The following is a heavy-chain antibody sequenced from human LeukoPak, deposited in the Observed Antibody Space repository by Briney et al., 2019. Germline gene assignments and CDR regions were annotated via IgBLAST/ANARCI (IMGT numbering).Heavy chain of an antibody. CDR1: GGSISGDH. V-gene: IGHV4-59*08. CDR2: IYYSGNT. CDR3: ARRNDFDI. J-gene: IGHJ3*02. Sequence: SETLSLTCTVSGGSISGDHWNWIRQPPGKGLEWIGYIYYSGNTNYNPSLKSRVTISVDTSKNQFSLKLSSVTAADTAVYYRARRNDFDIWGQGTMVTVSS.